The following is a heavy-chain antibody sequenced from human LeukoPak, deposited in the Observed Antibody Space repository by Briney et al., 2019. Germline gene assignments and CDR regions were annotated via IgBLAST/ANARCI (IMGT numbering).Heavy chain of an antibody. J-gene: IGHJ4*02. CDR3: AKDGGLWVSAHWGDS. CDR1: GFTFSSYT. Sequence: QPGGSLRLSCAASGFTFSSYTMSWVRQAPGKGLEWVSTITTSDGNTYYADSAKGRFTVSRDNSKNTLFLQMNSLRAEDTAVYYCAKDGGLWVSAHWGDSWGRGTLVTVSS. D-gene: IGHD7-27*01. V-gene: IGHV3-23*01. CDR2: ITTSDGNT.